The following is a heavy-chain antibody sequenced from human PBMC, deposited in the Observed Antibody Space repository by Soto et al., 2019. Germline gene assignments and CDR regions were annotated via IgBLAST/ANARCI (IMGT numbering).Heavy chain of an antibody. Sequence: QVQLVQSGAEVKKPGSSVNVSCKASGGTFTGNPISWVRQAPGRGLEWMGGIIPMFGTTNYAQKFQGRVTITADESTTTAYMELNSLRSEDTAVYYCARENSIASLSYYYEMEVWGQGTTVTVSS. CDR2: IIPMFGTT. CDR1: GGTFTGNP. V-gene: IGHV1-69*01. CDR3: ARENSIASLSYYYEMEV. J-gene: IGHJ6*02. D-gene: IGHD6-6*01.